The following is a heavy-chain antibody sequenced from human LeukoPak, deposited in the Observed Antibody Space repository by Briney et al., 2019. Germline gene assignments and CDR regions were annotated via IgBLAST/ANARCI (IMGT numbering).Heavy chain of an antibody. Sequence: GTSLRLSCAASGFTFATYGMPGVRRAPGKALEGVAVMWYDGSDTYYGGSVKGRFTISRDNSKNTLYLQMNSLRAEDSAIYHCAREKSDAFDIWGQGTMVTVS. CDR3: AREKSDAFDI. V-gene: IGHV3-33*01. J-gene: IGHJ3*02. CDR1: GFTFATYG. CDR2: MWYDGSDT.